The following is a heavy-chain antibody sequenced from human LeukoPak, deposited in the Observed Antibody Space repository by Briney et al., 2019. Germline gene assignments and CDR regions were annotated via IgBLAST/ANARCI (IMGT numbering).Heavy chain of an antibody. CDR2: INPNSGGT. CDR3: ARNYYGSGSYRDFDY. D-gene: IGHD3-10*01. CDR1: GYTFTGYY. Sequence: ASVKVSCKASGYTFTGYYMHWVRQAPGQGLEWMGWINPNSGGTNYAQKFQGWVTMTRDTSISTAYMELSRPRSDDTAVYYCARNYYGSGSYRDFDYWGQGTLVTVSS. J-gene: IGHJ4*02. V-gene: IGHV1-2*04.